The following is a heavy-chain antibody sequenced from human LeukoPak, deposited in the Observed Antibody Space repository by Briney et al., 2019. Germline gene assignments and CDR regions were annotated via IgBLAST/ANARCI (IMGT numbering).Heavy chain of an antibody. J-gene: IGHJ4*02. CDR3: AVGHYYHSSGYLFDS. CDR1: GGSISTGDYY. Sequence: SQTLSLTCTVSGGSISTGDYYWSWIRQPSGKGLEYIGYIYYSGSTYYNPSLKSRITISVDTSKNQFSLKLSSVPAADTAVYYCAVGHYYHSSGYLFDSWGQGTLVTVSS. V-gene: IGHV4-30-4*01. D-gene: IGHD3-22*01. CDR2: IYYSGST.